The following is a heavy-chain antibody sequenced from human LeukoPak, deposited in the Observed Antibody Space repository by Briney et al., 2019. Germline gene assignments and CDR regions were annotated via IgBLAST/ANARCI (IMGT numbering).Heavy chain of an antibody. J-gene: IGHJ4*02. CDR3: ARVQTDSSGDYYGFDY. CDR1: GFTFSTYS. Sequence: PGGSLTLSCAASGFTFSTYSMNWVRQAPGKGLEWVSSITSGGTYIYYADSVKGRFTISRDNAKNSLYLQMNSLRAEDTAVYYCARVQTDSSGDYYGFDYWGQGTLVTVSS. D-gene: IGHD3-22*01. CDR2: ITSGGTYI. V-gene: IGHV3-21*01.